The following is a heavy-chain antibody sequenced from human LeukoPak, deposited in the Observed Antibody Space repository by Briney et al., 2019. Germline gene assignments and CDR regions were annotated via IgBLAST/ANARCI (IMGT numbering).Heavy chain of an antibody. Sequence: SETLSLTCTVSGGSISSYYWSWIRQPPGKGLEWIGYIYYSGSTNYNPSLKSRVTISVDTSKNQFSLKLSSVTAADTAVYYCARTSSSHLYWYFDLWGRGTLVTVSS. CDR2: IYYSGST. CDR1: GGSISSYY. CDR3: ARTSSSHLYWYFDL. V-gene: IGHV4-59*01. J-gene: IGHJ2*01.